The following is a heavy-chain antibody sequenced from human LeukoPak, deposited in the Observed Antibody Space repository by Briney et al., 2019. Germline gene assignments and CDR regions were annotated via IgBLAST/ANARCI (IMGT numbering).Heavy chain of an antibody. CDR1: GVTFSGYH. Sequence: PSETLSLTCAVYGVTFSGYHWSWLRQPPGKGLEWIGEINHSGSTNYNPSHKGRATISVDTSNNQYTLQRSPVTAAHTAVYYWARLDIVVVPAAMRWSPYMDGWGKGTSVTISS. CDR3: ARLDIVVVPAAMRWSPYMDG. V-gene: IGHV4-34*01. J-gene: IGHJ6*03. CDR2: INHSGST. D-gene: IGHD2-2*01.